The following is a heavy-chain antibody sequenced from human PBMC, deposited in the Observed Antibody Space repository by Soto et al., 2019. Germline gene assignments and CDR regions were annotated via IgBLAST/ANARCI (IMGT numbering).Heavy chain of an antibody. J-gene: IGHJ4*02. V-gene: IGHV3-23*01. D-gene: IGHD5-18*01. CDR3: ATINGYGYRTVADGRDX. CDR1: GFTFSSCA. Sequence: GSLRLSWAASGFTFSSCAMSWVRQAPGKGLEWVSSISGSGGSTYYADSVKGRFTISRDNSKNTLYLQMNSLRAEDTAVYYCATINGYGYRTVADGRDXWGQGTLVTASX. CDR2: ISGSGGST.